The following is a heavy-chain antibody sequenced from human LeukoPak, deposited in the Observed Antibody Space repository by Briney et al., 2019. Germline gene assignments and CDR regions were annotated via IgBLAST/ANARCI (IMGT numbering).Heavy chain of an antibody. CDR3: AIDERGAWGYYYYMDV. CDR2: INWNGGST. V-gene: IGHV3-20*04. CDR1: GFTFDDYG. D-gene: IGHD7-27*01. Sequence: GGSLRLSCAASGFTFDDYGMSWVGQAPGKGLEWVSGINWNGGSTGYADSVKGRFTISRDNAKNSLYLQMNSLRAEDTALYYCAIDERGAWGYYYYMDVWGKGTTVTVSS. J-gene: IGHJ6*03.